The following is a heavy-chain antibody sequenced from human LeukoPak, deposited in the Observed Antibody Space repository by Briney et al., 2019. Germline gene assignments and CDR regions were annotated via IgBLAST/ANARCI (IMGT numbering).Heavy chain of an antibody. CDR2: IKQDGSEK. CDR3: ARDRPYGPGSPDY. V-gene: IGHV3-7*01. J-gene: IGHJ4*02. D-gene: IGHD3-10*01. Sequence: GGSLRLSCAASGFTFSSYWMSWVRQAPGKGLEWVANIKQDGSEKYYVDSVKGRFTISRDNAKNSLYLQMNSLRAEDTAVYYCARDRPYGPGSPDYWGQGTLVTVSS. CDR1: GFTFSSYW.